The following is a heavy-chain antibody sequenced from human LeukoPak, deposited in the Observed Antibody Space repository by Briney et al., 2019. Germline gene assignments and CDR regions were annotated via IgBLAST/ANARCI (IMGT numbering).Heavy chain of an antibody. V-gene: IGHV4-30-4*08. CDR3: ASYTGYSSGWYGQD. Sequence: WIRQPPGKGLEWIGYIYYSGSTYYNPSLKSRVTISVDTSKNQFSLKLSSVTAADTAVYYCASYTGYSSGWYGQDWGQGTLVTVSS. D-gene: IGHD6-19*01. J-gene: IGHJ4*02. CDR2: IYYSGST.